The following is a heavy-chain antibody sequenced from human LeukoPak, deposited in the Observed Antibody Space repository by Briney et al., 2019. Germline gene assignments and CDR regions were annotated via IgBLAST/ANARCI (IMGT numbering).Heavy chain of an antibody. V-gene: IGHV3-23*01. J-gene: IGHJ4*02. D-gene: IGHD6-13*01. CDR1: GFTFSSYA. CDR3: AKVGSSSWYERSDFDY. CDR2: ISGSGGST. Sequence: GGSLRLSCAASGFTFSSYAMSWVRQPPGKGLEWVSAISGSGGSTYYADSVKGRFTISRDNSKNTLYLQMNSLRAEDTAVYYCAKVGSSSWYERSDFDYWGQGTLVTVSS.